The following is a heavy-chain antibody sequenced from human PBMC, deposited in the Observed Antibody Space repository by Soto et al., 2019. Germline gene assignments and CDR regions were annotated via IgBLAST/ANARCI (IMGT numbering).Heavy chain of an antibody. Sequence: ASVKVSCRASGYTFTTCGISWVRQAPGQGLEWLGWINTHNGNTNYAQNLQGRVIMTADTSTSTAYMELRSLRSDDTAIYYCTREGSAPYYYYGMDAWGQGTTVTVSS. CDR2: INTHNGNT. D-gene: IGHD3-10*01. J-gene: IGHJ6*02. CDR3: TREGSAPYYYYGMDA. V-gene: IGHV1-18*01. CDR1: GYTFTTCG.